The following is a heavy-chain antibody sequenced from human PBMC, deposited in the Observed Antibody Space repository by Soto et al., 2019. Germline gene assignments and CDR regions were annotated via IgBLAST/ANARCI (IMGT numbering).Heavy chain of an antibody. D-gene: IGHD6-19*01. Sequence: EVQLVESGGGLVQPGGSLRLSCAASGFTVSSNYMSWVRQAPGKGLEWVSVIYSGGSTYYADSVKGRFTISRHNSKNTLYLQMNSMSAEDTAVYYCASRIAVAGTAFDIWGQGTMVTVSS. J-gene: IGHJ3*02. CDR2: IYSGGST. V-gene: IGHV3-53*04. CDR3: ASRIAVAGTAFDI. CDR1: GFTVSSNY.